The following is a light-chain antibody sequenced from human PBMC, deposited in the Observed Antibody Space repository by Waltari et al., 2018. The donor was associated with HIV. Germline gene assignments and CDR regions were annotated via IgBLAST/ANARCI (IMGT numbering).Light chain of an antibody. Sequence: QSVLTQPPSVSGAPGQGVTLSCNGSSSNIGARYGVQWYQQLPGTAPKLLIFGNTIRPSGVPDRFSGSRSGTSASLAITVLQAEDEADYYCQSYDSSLSGSVFGGGTKLTVL. J-gene: IGLJ2*01. V-gene: IGLV1-40*01. CDR1: SSNIGARYG. CDR2: GNT. CDR3: QSYDSSLSGSV.